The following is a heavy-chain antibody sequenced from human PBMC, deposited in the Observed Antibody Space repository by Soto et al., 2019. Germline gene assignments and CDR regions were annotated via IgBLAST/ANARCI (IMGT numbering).Heavy chain of an antibody. CDR1: GFTFSSYA. Sequence: GGSLRLSCAGSGFTFSSYAMAWVRQAPGKGLEWVSAIIGSGGNTYSADSVKGRFSSSRDNTKNTLYLQMNSLRAEDTAIYYCAKYTMTYYYCSCMDVWGKGTTVTVSS. V-gene: IGHV3-23*01. J-gene: IGHJ6*03. CDR3: AKYTMTYYYCSCMDV. CDR2: IIGSGGNT. D-gene: IGHD3-3*01.